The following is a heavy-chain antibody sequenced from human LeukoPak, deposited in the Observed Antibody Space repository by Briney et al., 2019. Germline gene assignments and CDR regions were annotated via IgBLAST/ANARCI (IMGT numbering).Heavy chain of an antibody. J-gene: IGHJ4*02. Sequence: AGGSLRLSCAASGFTFSTFGMNWVRQAPGKGLEWVSYISISSSTIYYADSVKGRFTISRDNAKNSLYLQMNSLRAEDTAVYYCAREPLDYWGQGTLVTVSS. V-gene: IGHV3-48*01. CDR3: AREPLDY. CDR2: ISISSSTI. CDR1: GFTFSTFG.